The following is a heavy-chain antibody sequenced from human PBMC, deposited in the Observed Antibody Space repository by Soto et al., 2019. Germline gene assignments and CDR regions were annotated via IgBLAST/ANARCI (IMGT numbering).Heavy chain of an antibody. CDR2: VYHTGTT. J-gene: IGHJ4*02. CDR1: GGSITNGDYY. D-gene: IGHD1-26*01. CDR3: ARQAYSGSYDH. V-gene: IGHV4-39*01. Sequence: LQLQESGPGLVKPSETLSLTCTVSGGSITNGDYYWGCIRQPPGKGLEWIANVYHTGTTYYNPSLKSRVTMSVDTSKNQFSLKLNSVTAADAAVYYCARQAYSGSYDHWGQGTLVTVSS.